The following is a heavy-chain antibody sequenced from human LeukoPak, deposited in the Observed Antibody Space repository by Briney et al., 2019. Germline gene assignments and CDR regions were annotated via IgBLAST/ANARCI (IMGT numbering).Heavy chain of an antibody. J-gene: IGHJ4*02. CDR2: ISGSGGST. CDR1: GITLSNYG. V-gene: IGHV3-23*01. D-gene: IGHD3-22*01. Sequence: QPGGSLRLSSAVSGITLSNYGMSWVRQAPGKGLEWVAGISGSGGSTNYADSVKGRFTISRDNPKNTLYLQMNSLRAEDTAVYFCAKRGVVIRVILVGFHKEAYYFDSWGQGALVTVSS. CDR3: AKRGVVIRVILVGFHKEAYYFDS.